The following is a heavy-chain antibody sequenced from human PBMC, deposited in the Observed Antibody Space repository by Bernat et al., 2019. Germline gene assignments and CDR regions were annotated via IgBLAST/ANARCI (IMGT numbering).Heavy chain of an antibody. J-gene: IGHJ6*02. CDR3: AKDRVAAAGTGYYYGMDV. D-gene: IGHD6-13*01. CDR2: ISYDGSNK. V-gene: IGHV3-30*18. Sequence: QVQLVESGGGVVQPGRSLRLSCAASGFTFSSYGMHWVRQAPGKGLEWVAVISYDGSNKYYADSVKGRFTISRDNSKNTLYLQMNSLRAEDMAVYYCAKDRVAAAGTGYYYGMDVWGQGTTVTVSS. CDR1: GFTFSSYG.